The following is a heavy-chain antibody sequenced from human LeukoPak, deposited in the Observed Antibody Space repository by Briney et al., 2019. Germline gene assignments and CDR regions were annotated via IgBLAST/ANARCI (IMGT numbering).Heavy chain of an antibody. CDR1: GFNFITAA. CDR3: VKDIQLST. CDR2: IGSSGGST. Sequence: PGGSLRLSCAASGFNFITAAMTWVRQAPGKGLEWVSLIGSSGGSTYYADSVKGRFTISRDNSNNTLSLQMNSLRVEDTAIYYCVKDIQLSTWGLGTMVTVSS. D-gene: IGHD5-24*01. J-gene: IGHJ3*01. V-gene: IGHV3-23*01.